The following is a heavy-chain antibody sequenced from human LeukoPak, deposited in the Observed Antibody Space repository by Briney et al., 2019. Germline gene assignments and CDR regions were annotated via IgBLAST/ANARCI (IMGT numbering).Heavy chain of an antibody. CDR3: ARIPDYYDTSGYQLGDY. CDR1: GGSISSSNW. Sequence: PSETLSLTCAVSGGSISSSNWWSWVRQPPGKGLEWIGYIYCSGSTNYNPSLKSRVTISVDTSKNQFSLKLSSVTAADTAVYYCARIPDYYDTSGYQLGDYWGQGTLVTVSS. CDR2: IYCSGST. V-gene: IGHV4-4*02. D-gene: IGHD3-22*01. J-gene: IGHJ4*02.